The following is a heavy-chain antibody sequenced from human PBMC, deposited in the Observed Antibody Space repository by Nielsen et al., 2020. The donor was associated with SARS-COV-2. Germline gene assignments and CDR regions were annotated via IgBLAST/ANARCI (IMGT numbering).Heavy chain of an antibody. CDR3: ARGWLASGFHD. J-gene: IGHJ1*01. V-gene: IGHV4-30-4*01. CDR1: GGSISSGDYY. Sequence: SETLSLTCTVSGGSISSGDYYWSWIRQPPGKGLEWIGYIYYSGSTYYNPSLKSRVTISVDTSKNQFSLHLNAVTPDDTAAYYCARGWLASGFHDWGQGILVTVSS. D-gene: IGHD6-19*01. CDR2: IYYSGST.